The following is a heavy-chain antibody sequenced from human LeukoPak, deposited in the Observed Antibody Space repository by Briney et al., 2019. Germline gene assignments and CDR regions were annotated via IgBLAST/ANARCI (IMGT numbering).Heavy chain of an antibody. CDR1: GFTFSSYW. V-gene: IGHV3-21*01. D-gene: IGHD2-21*01. Sequence: GGSLRLSCTASGFTFSSYWMHWVRQAPGMGLEWVSSISSTSNYIYYADSVKGRFTISRDNAKSSLYLQMNSLRAEDTAVYYCARIPADYWGQGILVTVSS. CDR2: ISSTSNYI. J-gene: IGHJ4*02. CDR3: ARIPADY.